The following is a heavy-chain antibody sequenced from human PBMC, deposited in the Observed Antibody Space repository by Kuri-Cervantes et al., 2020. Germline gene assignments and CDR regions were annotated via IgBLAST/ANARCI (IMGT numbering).Heavy chain of an antibody. CDR2: IWYDGSNK. J-gene: IGHJ4*02. Sequence: GGSLRLSCAASGFTFSSYGMHWVRQAPGKGLEWVAAIWYDGSNKYYADSVKGRFTISRDNSKNTLYLQMNSLRAEDTAVYYCARAARRPYSYYFDYWGQGTLVTVSS. CDR1: GFTFSSYG. V-gene: IGHV3-33*01. D-gene: IGHD2-15*01. CDR3: ARAARRPYSYYFDY.